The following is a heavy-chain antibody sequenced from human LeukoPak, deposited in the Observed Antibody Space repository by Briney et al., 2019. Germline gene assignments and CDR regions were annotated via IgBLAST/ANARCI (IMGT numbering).Heavy chain of an antibody. CDR2: IYYSGST. CDR1: GGSVSSGSYY. V-gene: IGHV4-61*01. D-gene: IGHD6-19*01. J-gene: IGHJ4*02. CDR3: ARRRRQWLVRGYFDY. Sequence: SETLSPTCTVSGGSVSSGSYYWSWIRQPPGKGLEWIGYIYYSGSTNYNPSLKSRVTISVDTSKNQFSLKLSSVTAADTAVYYCARRRRQWLVRGYFDYWGQGTLVTVSS.